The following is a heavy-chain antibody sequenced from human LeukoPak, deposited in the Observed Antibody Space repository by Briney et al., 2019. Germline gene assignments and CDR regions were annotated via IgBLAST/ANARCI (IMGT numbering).Heavy chain of an antibody. CDR2: IYNSGST. Sequence: PSETLSLTCTVSGGSISSSSQHWGWIRHPPGKGLEWLGSIYNSGSTYYNPSLKSRVTISVDTSKSQFSLRLSSVTAADTAMYYCARHPWKWYYDLWGRGTLVTVSS. D-gene: IGHD1-1*01. J-gene: IGHJ2*01. V-gene: IGHV4-39*01. CDR3: ARHPWKWYYDL. CDR1: GGSISSSSQH.